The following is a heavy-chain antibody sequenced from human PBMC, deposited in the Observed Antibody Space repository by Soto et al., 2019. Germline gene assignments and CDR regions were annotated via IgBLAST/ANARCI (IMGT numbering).Heavy chain of an antibody. CDR1: GFTFNNFG. CDR2: VWNDGSNT. CDR3: ARDSPHRIAAVGVFNWFDP. D-gene: IGHD6-6*01. Sequence: GGSLRLSCAASGFTFNNFGMHWVRQAPGKGLEWVAVVWNDGSNTDHADSVKGRFTISRDNSKNTLYLQMNSLRAEDTAVYYCARDSPHRIAAVGVFNWFDPWGHGTLVTVSS. V-gene: IGHV3-33*01. J-gene: IGHJ5*02.